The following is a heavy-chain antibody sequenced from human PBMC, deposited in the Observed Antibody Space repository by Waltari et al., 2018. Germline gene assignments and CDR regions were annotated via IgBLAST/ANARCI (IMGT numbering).Heavy chain of an antibody. J-gene: IGHJ2*01. V-gene: IGHV3-7*01. D-gene: IGHD7-27*01. Sequence: EVQLVESGGGLVQPGGSLRLSCAASGFTFSSYWMSWVRQAPGKGLEWVANIKQDGSEKYYVDSVKGRFTISRENAKNSLYLQMNSLRAEDTAVYYCASQLGYWYFDLWGRGTLVTVSS. CDR1: GFTFSSYW. CDR2: IKQDGSEK. CDR3: ASQLGYWYFDL.